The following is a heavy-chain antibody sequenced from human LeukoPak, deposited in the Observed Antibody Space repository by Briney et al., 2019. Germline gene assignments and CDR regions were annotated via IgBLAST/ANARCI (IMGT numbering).Heavy chain of an antibody. J-gene: IGHJ6*03. Sequence: SETLSLTCTVSGGSISSYYWSWIRQPAGKGLEWIGRIYTSGSTNYNPSRKSRVTMSVDTSKNQFSLKLSSVTAADTAVYYCASVSAAARPYYYYYMDVWGKGTTVTVSS. CDR2: IYTSGST. D-gene: IGHD6-6*01. CDR3: ASVSAAARPYYYYYMDV. V-gene: IGHV4-4*07. CDR1: GGSISSYY.